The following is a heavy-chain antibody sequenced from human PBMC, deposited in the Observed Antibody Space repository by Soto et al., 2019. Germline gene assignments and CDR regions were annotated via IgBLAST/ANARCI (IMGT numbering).Heavy chain of an antibody. CDR3: ERVRKKLLWSGSYYGMAF. J-gene: IGHJ6*01. CDR1: GGSFSGYY. Sequence: SETLSLTCAVYGGSFSGYYWSWIRQPPGKGLEWIGEINHSGSTNYNPSLKSRVTISVDTSKSQFSLKMSSVTAAETAVYYCERVRKKLLWSGSYYGMAFWAQGTTVTFSS. CDR2: INHSGST. D-gene: IGHD3-3*01. V-gene: IGHV4-34*01.